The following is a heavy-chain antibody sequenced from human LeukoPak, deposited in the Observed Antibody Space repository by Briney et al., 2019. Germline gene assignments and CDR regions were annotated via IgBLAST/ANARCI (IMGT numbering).Heavy chain of an antibody. D-gene: IGHD2-15*01. CDR3: ATSRKSGVVDY. CDR1: GFSFSSHA. CDR2: VNSGSGGST. J-gene: IGHJ4*01. V-gene: IGHV3-23*01. Sequence: PGGSLRLSCAASGFSFSSHAMSWVRQAPGKGLDWVSTVNSGSGGSTWNADSVKGRFTISSDNPKDTLYLQMNSLGAEDTAIYSCATSRKSGVVDYWAKEPLVTVSS.